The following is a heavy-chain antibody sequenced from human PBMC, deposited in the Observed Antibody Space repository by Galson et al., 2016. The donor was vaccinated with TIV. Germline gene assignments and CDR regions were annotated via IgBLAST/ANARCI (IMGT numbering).Heavy chain of an antibody. CDR3: AKIGQEHDAFDI. Sequence: SVKVSCKASGYTFTEYYIHWVRQAPGQGLEWMGWINPNSGGTMYAQKFQGWVTMTRDTSITTAYLELSRLKSDDTAVYYCAKIGQEHDAFDIWGQVTMVTVFS. V-gene: IGHV1-2*04. CDR1: GYTFTEYY. D-gene: IGHD1/OR15-1a*01. CDR2: INPNSGGT. J-gene: IGHJ3*02.